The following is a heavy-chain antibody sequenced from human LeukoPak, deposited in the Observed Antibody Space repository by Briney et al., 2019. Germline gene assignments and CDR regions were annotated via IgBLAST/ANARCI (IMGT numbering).Heavy chain of an antibody. V-gene: IGHV1-69*13. CDR3: ARVVTPRYCSTTSCYWKGWFDP. J-gene: IGHJ5*02. Sequence: SVKVSCKASRDTFINNVISWLRQVPGQGLEWMGGIIPIFGSAAYAQKFQGRVTITADESTSTAYMDLSSLRSEDTAVYYCARVVTPRYCSTTSCYWKGWFDPWGQGTLVTVSS. D-gene: IGHD2-2*01. CDR1: RDTFINNV. CDR2: IIPIFGSA.